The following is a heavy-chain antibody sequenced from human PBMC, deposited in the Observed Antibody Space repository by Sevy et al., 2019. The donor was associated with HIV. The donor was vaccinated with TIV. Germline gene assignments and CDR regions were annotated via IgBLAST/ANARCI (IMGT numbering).Heavy chain of an antibody. D-gene: IGHD1-26*01. CDR1: GFTFSSYS. CDR3: ARGALRNSGGYSVDY. V-gene: IGHV3-48*02. Sequence: GGSLRLSCAASGFTFSSYSMNWVRQAPGKGLEWVSYISSSSSTIYYADSVKGRFTISRDNAKNSLYLQMNSLRDEDTAVYYCARGALRNSGGYSVDYWGQGTLVTVSS. J-gene: IGHJ4*02. CDR2: ISSSSSTI.